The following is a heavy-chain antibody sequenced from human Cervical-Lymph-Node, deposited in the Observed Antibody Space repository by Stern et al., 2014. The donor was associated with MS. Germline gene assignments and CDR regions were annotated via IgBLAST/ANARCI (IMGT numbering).Heavy chain of an antibody. D-gene: IGHD4-23*01. CDR3: AREVRWSNVDY. V-gene: IGHV4-61*01. J-gene: IGHJ4*02. CDR2: IYYSGGT. Sequence: QVQLQESGPGLVKPSETLSLTCTVSGGSVSSGNYYWSWIRQPPGKGLEWIGYIYYSGGTTYNPSLESRVTISIDTSKNQFSLKLTSVTAADTAIYYCAREVRWSNVDYWGQGTLVTVSS. CDR1: GGSVSSGNYY.